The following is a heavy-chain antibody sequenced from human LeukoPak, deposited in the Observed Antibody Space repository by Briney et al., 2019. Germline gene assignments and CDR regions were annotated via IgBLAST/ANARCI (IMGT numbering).Heavy chain of an antibody. Sequence: SGTLSLTCTVSGGSISDSHWSWIRQPPGKGLEWIGNIHTSGGSNYSPSLKSRVTISLDMSRNQFSLRLSSVTAADTAVYYCARGRSAVVTPDYYYYYCMDVWGKGTTVTVSS. V-gene: IGHV4-4*09. CDR2: IHTSGGS. CDR3: ARGRSAVVTPDYYYYYCMDV. CDR1: GGSISDSH. J-gene: IGHJ6*03. D-gene: IGHD4-23*01.